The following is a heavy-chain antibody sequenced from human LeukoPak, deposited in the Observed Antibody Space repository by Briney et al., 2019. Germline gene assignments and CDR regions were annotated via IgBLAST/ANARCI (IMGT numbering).Heavy chain of an antibody. CDR2: INSRSSSI. D-gene: IGHD1-14*01. CDR1: GFTFSSYS. J-gene: IGHJ4*02. V-gene: IGHV3-48*01. CDR3: AREPNFDDHAFDY. Sequence: LTGGSLRLSCAASGFTFSSYSMTWVRQAPGKGLEWVSYINSRSSSIDYAGSVKGRFTISRDNAKNSLYLQINSLRAEDTAIYYCAREPNFDDHAFDYWGQGTLVTVSS.